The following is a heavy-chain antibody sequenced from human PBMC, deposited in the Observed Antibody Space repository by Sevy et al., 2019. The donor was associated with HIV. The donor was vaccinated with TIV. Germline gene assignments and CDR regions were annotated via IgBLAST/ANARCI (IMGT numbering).Heavy chain of an antibody. Sequence: GGSLRLSCAASGFTFSDHYMEWVRQAPGKGLEWVGRTRNKADSYTTEYAASVKGRFTISRDDSKNSLYLQMNSLKTEETAVYYCPAHAGIAAAGRVFDYWGQGSLVTVSS. V-gene: IGHV3-72*01. CDR2: TRNKADSYTT. J-gene: IGHJ4*02. D-gene: IGHD6-13*01. CDR1: GFTFSDHY. CDR3: PAHAGIAAAGRVFDY.